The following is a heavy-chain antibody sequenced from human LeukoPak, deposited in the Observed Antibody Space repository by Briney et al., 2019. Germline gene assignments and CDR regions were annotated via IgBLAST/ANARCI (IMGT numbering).Heavy chain of an antibody. CDR2: INPNSGGT. CDR1: GYTFTGYY. D-gene: IGHD3-10*01. V-gene: IGHV1-2*02. Sequence: ASVKVSCKASGYTFTGYYMHWVRQAPGQGLEWMGWINPNSGGTNYAQKFQGRVTMTRDTSISTAYMELSRLRSDDTAVYYCATGGVLLWFGAYGMDVWGQGTTVTVSS. J-gene: IGHJ6*02. CDR3: ATGGVLLWFGAYGMDV.